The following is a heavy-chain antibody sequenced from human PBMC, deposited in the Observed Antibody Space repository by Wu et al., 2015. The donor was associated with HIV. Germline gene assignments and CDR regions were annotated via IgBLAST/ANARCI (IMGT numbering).Heavy chain of an antibody. V-gene: IGHV1-8*01. J-gene: IGHJ5*02. CDR2: MNPNSGNT. D-gene: IGHD3-22*01. Sequence: QVQLVQSGAEVKKPGASVKVSCKASGYTFTSYDINWVRQATGQGLEWMGWMNPNSGNTGYAQKFQGRVTMTRNTSISTAYMELSSLRSEDTAVYYCARAPXTSLYYYDSSGWGNWFDPWGQGTLVTVSS. CDR3: ARAPXTSLYYYDSSGWGNWFDP. CDR1: GYTFTSYD.